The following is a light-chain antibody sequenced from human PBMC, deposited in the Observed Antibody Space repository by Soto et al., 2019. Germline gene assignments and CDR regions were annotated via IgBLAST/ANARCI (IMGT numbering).Light chain of an antibody. CDR3: IQFSHFPRT. CDR1: QSLVYSDGNTY. CDR2: QVS. V-gene: IGKV2-24*01. Sequence: VLTQTPLSSPVTLGQPASISCRSSQSLVYSDGNTYLSSLQQRPGQPPRLLIYQVSNRFSGVPDSFSGSGAGTDFTMKISRVEAEDVGVYSCIQFSHFPRTFGQGTKVEIK. J-gene: IGKJ1*01.